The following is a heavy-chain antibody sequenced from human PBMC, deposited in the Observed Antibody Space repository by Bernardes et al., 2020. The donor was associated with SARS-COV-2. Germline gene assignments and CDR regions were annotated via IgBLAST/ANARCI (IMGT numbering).Heavy chain of an antibody. V-gene: IGHV4-59*01. CDR1: GGSISSYY. D-gene: IGHD3-3*01. Sequence: SETLSLTCTASGGSISSYYWSWIRQPPGKGLEWIGYIYYSGSTNYNPSLKSRVTISVDTSKNQFSLKLSSVTAADTAVYYCARGAEYDFWSGVRGGNYYYYYMDVWGKGTTVTVSS. CDR2: IYYSGST. J-gene: IGHJ6*03. CDR3: ARGAEYDFWSGVRGGNYYYYYMDV.